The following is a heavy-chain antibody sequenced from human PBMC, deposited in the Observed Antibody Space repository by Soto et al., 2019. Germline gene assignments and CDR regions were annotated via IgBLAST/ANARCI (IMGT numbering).Heavy chain of an antibody. D-gene: IGHD3-3*01. Sequence: VQLVESGGGLVQPGGSLRLSCAASGFTFSSYDMHWVRQATGKGLEWVSAIGTAGDTYYPGSVKGRFTISRENAKNSLYLQMNSLRAGDTAVYYCARGGRYDSRGYGMDVWGQGTTVTVSS. J-gene: IGHJ6*02. CDR3: ARGGRYDSRGYGMDV. CDR2: IGTAGDT. CDR1: GFTFSSYD. V-gene: IGHV3-13*01.